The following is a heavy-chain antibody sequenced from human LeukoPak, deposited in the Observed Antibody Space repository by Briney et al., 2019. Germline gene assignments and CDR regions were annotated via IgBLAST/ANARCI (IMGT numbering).Heavy chain of an antibody. D-gene: IGHD3-3*01. CDR3: ARGYYDFWSGYSREFDY. J-gene: IGHJ4*02. Sequence: PSETLSLTCAVSGYSISSGYYWSWIRQPPGKGLEWIGEINHSGSTNYNPSLKSRVTISVDTSKNQFSLKLSSVTAADTAVYYCARGYYDFWSGYSREFDYWGQGTLVTVSS. V-gene: IGHV4-34*01. CDR1: GYSISSGYY. CDR2: INHSGST.